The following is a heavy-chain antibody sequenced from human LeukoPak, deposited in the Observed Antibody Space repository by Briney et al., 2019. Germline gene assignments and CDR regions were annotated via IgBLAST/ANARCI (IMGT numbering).Heavy chain of an antibody. D-gene: IGHD1-20*01. CDR2: INAYNGNT. CDR3: ARDWDPCYHWNRRRFDY. V-gene: IGHV1-18*01. CDR1: VSTVTIYG. Sequence: GASVNLSCTSSVSTVTIYGISWVRQPPGPGHGWLGWINAYNGNTNNAHTPQRRVTMTTDTSTSTGYMELRSLRSDDTAVYYCARDWDPCYHWNRRRFDYWGQGTLVAVSS. J-gene: IGHJ4*02.